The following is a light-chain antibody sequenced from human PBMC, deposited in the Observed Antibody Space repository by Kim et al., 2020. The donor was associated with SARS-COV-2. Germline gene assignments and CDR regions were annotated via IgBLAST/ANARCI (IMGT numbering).Light chain of an antibody. Sequence: RAATVTCIGSSDNVGYQGAAWLQQHQGHPPKLLSYRNNNRPSGIAERFSASRSGNTASLTISGLQPEDEADYYCSAWDRSVNAWVFGGGTQLTVL. J-gene: IGLJ3*02. V-gene: IGLV10-54*01. CDR1: SDNVGYQG. CDR2: RNN. CDR3: SAWDRSVNAWV.